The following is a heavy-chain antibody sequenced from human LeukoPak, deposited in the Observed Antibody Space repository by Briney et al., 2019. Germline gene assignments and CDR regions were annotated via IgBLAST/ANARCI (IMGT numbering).Heavy chain of an antibody. CDR2: ISAYNGNT. CDR3: AREMITFGGVIVPTPTDY. J-gene: IGHJ4*02. CDR1: GYTFTSYG. D-gene: IGHD3-16*02. V-gene: IGHV1-18*01. Sequence: VASVKVSCKASGYTFTSYGISWVRLAPGQGLEWMGWISAYNGNTNYAQKLQGRVTMTTDTSTSTAYMELRSLRSDDTAVYYCAREMITFGGVIVPTPTDYWGQGTLVTVSS.